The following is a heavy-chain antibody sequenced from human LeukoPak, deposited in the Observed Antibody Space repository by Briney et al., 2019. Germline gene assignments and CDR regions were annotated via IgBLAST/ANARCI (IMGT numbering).Heavy chain of an antibody. Sequence: ASVKVSCKASGYTFTSYAMNWVRQAPGQGLEWMGWINTNTGNPTYAQGFTGRFVVSLDTSVSTAYLQISSLKAEDTAVYYCATHYGSGSWGYFDLWGRGTLVTVSS. J-gene: IGHJ2*01. CDR2: INTNTGNP. CDR1: GYTFTSYA. D-gene: IGHD3-10*01. V-gene: IGHV7-4-1*02. CDR3: ATHYGSGSWGYFDL.